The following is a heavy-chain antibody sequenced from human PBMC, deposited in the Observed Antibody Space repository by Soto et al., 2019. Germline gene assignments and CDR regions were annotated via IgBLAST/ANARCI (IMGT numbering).Heavy chain of an antibody. CDR2: IYYSGST. CDR3: ARSRRSGSPRFDP. D-gene: IGHD3-10*01. Sequence: TSETLSLTCTVSGGSISSGGYYWSWIRQHPGKGLEWIGYIYYSGSTYYSPSLKSRVTISVDTSKNQFSLKLSSVTAADTAVYYCARSRRSGSPRFDPWGQGTLVTVSS. J-gene: IGHJ5*02. V-gene: IGHV4-31*03. CDR1: GGSISSGGYY.